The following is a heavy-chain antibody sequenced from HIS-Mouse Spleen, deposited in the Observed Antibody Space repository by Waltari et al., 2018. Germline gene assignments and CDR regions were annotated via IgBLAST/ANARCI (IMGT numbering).Heavy chain of an antibody. Sequence: QVQLQESGPGLVKPSETLSLTCTVSGYSISSGYYWGWIRQPPGKGLEWIGSIYHSGGNYYNPSLKSRVTISVDTSKNQFSLKLSSVTAADTAVYYCARAELGRDYWGQGTLVTVSS. J-gene: IGHJ4*02. D-gene: IGHD7-27*01. CDR2: IYHSGGN. CDR3: ARAELGRDY. V-gene: IGHV4-38-2*02. CDR1: GYSISSGYY.